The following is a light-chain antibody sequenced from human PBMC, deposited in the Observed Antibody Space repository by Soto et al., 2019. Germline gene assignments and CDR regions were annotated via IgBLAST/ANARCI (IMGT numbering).Light chain of an antibody. Sequence: QSVPTQPAPVSGSPGLSITISCTETSSDVGGYNSVSWYQQHPGKSPKLLIHEVTDRPSGVSSRFSGSKSGNTASLTISGLQADDEADYYCSSYTSSDTLVFGTGTKVTVL. CDR1: SSDVGGYNS. CDR3: SSYTSSDTLV. J-gene: IGLJ1*01. CDR2: EVT. V-gene: IGLV2-14*01.